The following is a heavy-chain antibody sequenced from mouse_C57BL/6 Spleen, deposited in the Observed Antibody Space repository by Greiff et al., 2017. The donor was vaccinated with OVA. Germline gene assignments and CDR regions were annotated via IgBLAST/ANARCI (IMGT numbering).Heavy chain of an antibody. D-gene: IGHD2-5*01. CDR1: GYTFTDYN. Sequence: EVQLQQSGPELVKPGASVKMSCKASGYTFTDYNIHWVKQSHGKSLEWIGYINPNNGGTSYNQKFKGKATLTVNKSSSTAYMELRSLTSEDSAVYYCARQVYSNYVSWCAYWGQGTLVTVSA. CDR3: ARQVYSNYVSWCAY. CDR2: INPNNGGT. J-gene: IGHJ3*01. V-gene: IGHV1-22*01.